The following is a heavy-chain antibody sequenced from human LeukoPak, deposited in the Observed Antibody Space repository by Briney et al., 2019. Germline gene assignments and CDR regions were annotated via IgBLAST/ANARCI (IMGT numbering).Heavy chain of an antibody. V-gene: IGHV3-11*06. D-gene: IGHD1-1*01. Sequence: SGGSLRLSCAASGFTFSDYYMSWIRQAPGKGLEWVSSISSSSSYIYYADSVEGRFTISRDNAKNSLYLQMNSLRAEDTAVYYCARGILESPRAIDYWGQGTLVTVSS. CDR3: ARGILESPRAIDY. J-gene: IGHJ4*02. CDR2: ISSSSSYI. CDR1: GFTFSDYY.